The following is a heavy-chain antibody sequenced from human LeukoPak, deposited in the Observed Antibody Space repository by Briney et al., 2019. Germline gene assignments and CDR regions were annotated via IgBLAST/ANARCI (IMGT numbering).Heavy chain of an antibody. V-gene: IGHV3-7*03. Sequence: GGSLRLSCAASGFTVSSNYMSWVRQAPGKGLEWVANIKHDGSEKYYVDSVKGRFTISRDNAKNSLYLQMNSLRAEDTAVYYCAKGGVVHAFDMWGQGTMVTVSS. D-gene: IGHD2-15*01. CDR3: AKGGVVHAFDM. CDR1: GFTVSSNY. CDR2: IKHDGSEK. J-gene: IGHJ3*02.